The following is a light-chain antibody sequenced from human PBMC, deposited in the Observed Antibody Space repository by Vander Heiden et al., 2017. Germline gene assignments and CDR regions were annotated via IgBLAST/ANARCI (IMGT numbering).Light chain of an antibody. Sequence: SYELTQPPSVSVSPGQTASLTCSGDKLGNKYACWYQHKPGQSPLLVIYQDNKRPSGLPERFSGSNSGNTATLTISGTQAMDEADYYCQAWDSSTGVFGGGTKLTVL. CDR2: QDN. J-gene: IGLJ2*01. CDR3: QAWDSSTGV. CDR1: KLGNKY. V-gene: IGLV3-1*01.